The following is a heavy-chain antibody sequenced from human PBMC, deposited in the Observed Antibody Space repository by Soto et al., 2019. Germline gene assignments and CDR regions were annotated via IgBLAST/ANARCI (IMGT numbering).Heavy chain of an antibody. CDR1: GGSVTSSY. J-gene: IGHJ6*02. Sequence: LSLTCTVSGGSVTSSYWSWIRRPPGKGLEWIAYIYDTGISGYTPSTSYNPSLKSRVTMSVDTSKSQFSLKLTSVTAADTAVYYCARGEDAFFYYGLDVWGQGITVTVSS. CDR3: ARGEDAFFYYGLDV. V-gene: IGHV4-59*02. CDR2: IYDTGISGYTPST.